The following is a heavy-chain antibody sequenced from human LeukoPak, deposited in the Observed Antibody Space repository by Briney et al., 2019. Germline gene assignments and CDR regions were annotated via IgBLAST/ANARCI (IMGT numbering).Heavy chain of an antibody. CDR1: GGTFSSYA. V-gene: IGHV1-69*13. CDR2: IIPIFGTA. CDR3: ARETFGTSRPSDY. J-gene: IGHJ4*02. Sequence: SVKVSCKASGGTFSSYAISWVRQAPGQGLEWMGGIIPIFGTANYAQKFQGRVTITADESTSTAYMELTSLVSEDTAVYYCARETFGTSRPSDYWGQGTLVTVSS. D-gene: IGHD2-2*01.